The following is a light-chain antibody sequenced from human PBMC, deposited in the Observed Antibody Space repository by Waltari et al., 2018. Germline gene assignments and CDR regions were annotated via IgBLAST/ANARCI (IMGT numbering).Light chain of an antibody. Sequence: QSALTQPASVSGSPGQSITISCTGTSSDVGDYNYVSWYQQHPGKAPKLMIYDVSNRPSGVSNRFSGSKSGNTASLTISGLQAEDEADYYCSSYIDSSTLELFG. J-gene: IGLJ2*01. V-gene: IGLV2-14*03. CDR3: SSYIDSSTLEL. CDR1: SSDVGDYNY. CDR2: DVS.